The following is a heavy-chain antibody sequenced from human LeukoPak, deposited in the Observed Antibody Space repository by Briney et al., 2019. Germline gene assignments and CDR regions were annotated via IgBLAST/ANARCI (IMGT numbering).Heavy chain of an antibody. CDR2: IRYDGSDK. V-gene: IGHV3-30*02. Sequence: GGSLRLSCAASGFTFSSFDMHWVRQAPGKGLEWVASIRYDGSDKYYTDSVKGRFSVSRDNSQNTLYLQMSSLGTEDTAVYFCAKDRGGYFDTSSHSFDSWGQGTLVTVSS. CDR1: GFTFSSFD. CDR3: AKDRGGYFDTSSHSFDS. D-gene: IGHD3-22*01. J-gene: IGHJ4*02.